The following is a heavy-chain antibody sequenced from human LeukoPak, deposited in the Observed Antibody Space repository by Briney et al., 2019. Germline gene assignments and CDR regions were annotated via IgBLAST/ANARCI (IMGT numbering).Heavy chain of an antibody. CDR3: ARGDLYYYDSSGGDY. V-gene: IGHV3-21*01. CDR1: GFTFSSYT. CDR2: ISTSSSYI. D-gene: IGHD3-22*01. J-gene: IGHJ4*02. Sequence: MTGGSLRLSCAASGFTFSSYTMNWVRQAPGKGLEWVSSISTSSSYIYYADSVKGRFTISRDNAKNSLYLQMNSLRAEDTAVYYCARGDLYYYDSSGGDYWGQGTLVTVSS.